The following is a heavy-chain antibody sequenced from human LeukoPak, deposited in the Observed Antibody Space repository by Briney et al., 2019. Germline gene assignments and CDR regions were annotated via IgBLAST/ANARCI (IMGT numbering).Heavy chain of an antibody. D-gene: IGHD2-15*01. CDR3: ASGGGSFGDV. V-gene: IGHV1-2*06. CDR2: INPNRGGT. Sequence: ASVKVSCKISGHTFTGYYIHWVRQAPGQGLEWMGRINPNRGGTDFAQKFRGRVTMTRDDSINTGYMELSSLRSDDTALYYCASGGGSFGDVWGLGTMVTVSS. J-gene: IGHJ3*01. CDR1: GHTFTGYY.